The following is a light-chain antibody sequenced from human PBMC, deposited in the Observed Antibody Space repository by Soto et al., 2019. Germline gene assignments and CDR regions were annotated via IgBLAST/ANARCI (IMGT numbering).Light chain of an antibody. J-gene: IGKJ1*01. CDR3: QQYSSYST. V-gene: IGKV1-5*03. Sequence: DIQMTQSPSTLSAFVGDRVTITCRASQSISSWLAWYQQKPGKAPKLLIYKASSLESGVPSRFSGSGSGTEFTLTISNLQPDDFATYYCQQYSSYSTFGQGTKVEIK. CDR1: QSISSW. CDR2: KAS.